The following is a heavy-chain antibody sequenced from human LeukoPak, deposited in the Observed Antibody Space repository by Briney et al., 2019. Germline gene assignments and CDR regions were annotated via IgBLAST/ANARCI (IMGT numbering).Heavy chain of an antibody. J-gene: IGHJ6*02. CDR1: GFTFSSYS. CDR3: ARARSGYYRRYYYYGMDV. D-gene: IGHD3-3*01. V-gene: IGHV3-74*01. Sequence: LSGGSLRLSCAASGFTFSSYSMNWVRQAPGKGLVWVSRINSDGSSTSYADSVKGRFTISRDNAKNTLYLQMNSLRAEDTAVYYCARARSGYYRRYYYYGMDVWGQGTTVTVSS. CDR2: INSDGSST.